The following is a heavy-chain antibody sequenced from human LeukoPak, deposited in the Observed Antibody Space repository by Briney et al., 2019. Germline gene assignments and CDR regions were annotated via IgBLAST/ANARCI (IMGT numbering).Heavy chain of an antibody. D-gene: IGHD3-22*01. Sequence: SVKVSCKASGGTFSSYAISWVRQAPGQGLEWMGGIIPIFGTANYAQKFQGRVTITADESTSTAYMELSSLRSEDTAVYYCARDTYYYDSSGYLFDYWGQGTLVTVSS. J-gene: IGHJ4*02. CDR3: ARDTYYYDSSGYLFDY. V-gene: IGHV1-69*13. CDR2: IIPIFGTA. CDR1: GGTFSSYA.